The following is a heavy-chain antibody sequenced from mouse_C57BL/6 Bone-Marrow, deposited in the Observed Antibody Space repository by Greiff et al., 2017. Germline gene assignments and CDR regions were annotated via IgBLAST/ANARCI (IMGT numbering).Heavy chain of an antibody. J-gene: IGHJ1*03. CDR3: TRRGYYYGSSWYWYFDV. D-gene: IGHD1-1*01. Sequence: EVKLQESGGGLVQPGGSMKLSCAASGFTFSDAWMDWVRQSPEKGLEWVAEIRNKANNHAPYYAESVKGRFTISRDASKSMVYLQTNSLRAEDTGIYYCTRRGYYYGSSWYWYFDVWGTGTTVTVSS. V-gene: IGHV6-6*01. CDR2: IRNKANNHAP. CDR1: GFTFSDAW.